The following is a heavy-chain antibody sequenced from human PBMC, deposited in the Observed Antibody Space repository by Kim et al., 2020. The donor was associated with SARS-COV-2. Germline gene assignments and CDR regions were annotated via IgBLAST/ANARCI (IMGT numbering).Heavy chain of an antibody. CDR3: AKASSIAVAAYFDY. Sequence: GGSLRLSCAASGFTFSSYGMHWVRQAPGKGLEWVAVISYDGSNKYYADSVKGRFTISRDNSKNTLYLQMNSLRAEDTAVYYCAKASSIAVAAYFDYWGQG. V-gene: IGHV3-30*18. J-gene: IGHJ4*02. CDR2: ISYDGSNK. D-gene: IGHD6-19*01. CDR1: GFTFSSYG.